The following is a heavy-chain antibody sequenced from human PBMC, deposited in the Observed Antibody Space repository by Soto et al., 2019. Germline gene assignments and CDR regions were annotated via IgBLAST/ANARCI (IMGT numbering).Heavy chain of an antibody. Sequence: QVQLVQSGAEVKKPGSSVKVSCKASGGTFSSYAISWVRQAPGQGLEWMGGIIPIFGTANYAQKFQGRVTITADESTSTAYMELSSLRSEDTAVYYCASRGGGYSYINADFGDYWGQGTLVTVSS. CDR2: IIPIFGTA. CDR3: ASRGGGYSYINADFGDY. CDR1: GGTFSSYA. D-gene: IGHD5-18*01. V-gene: IGHV1-69*12. J-gene: IGHJ4*02.